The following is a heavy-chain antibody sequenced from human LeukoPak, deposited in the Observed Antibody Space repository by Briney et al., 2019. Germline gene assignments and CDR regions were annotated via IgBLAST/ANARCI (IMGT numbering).Heavy chain of an antibody. Sequence: ASVKVSCKASGGTFSSHAINWVRQAPGQGLEWMGWISTYNDNTNYAQKLQGRVTMTTDTSTSTAYMELRSLRSDDTAVYYCARDWCLRDYGGNSGCAFDIWGQGTMVTVSS. CDR3: ARDWCLRDYGGNSGCAFDI. V-gene: IGHV1-18*01. J-gene: IGHJ3*02. CDR1: GGTFSSHA. CDR2: ISTYNDNT. D-gene: IGHD4-23*01.